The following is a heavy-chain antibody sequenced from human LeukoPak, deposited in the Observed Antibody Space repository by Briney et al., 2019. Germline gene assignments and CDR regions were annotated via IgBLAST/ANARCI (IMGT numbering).Heavy chain of an antibody. J-gene: IGHJ4*02. CDR2: INGNGAST. CDR3: AKDQGYSYYYLDY. Sequence: GGSLRLSCAASGFTFNTHAMSWVRQAPGKGLEWVSGINGNGASTYYSDSVKGRFAISRDNSKNTLYLQMSSLRAEDTAVYYCAKDQGYSYYYLDYWGQGTLVTVSS. V-gene: IGHV3-23*01. D-gene: IGHD5-18*01. CDR1: GFTFNTHA.